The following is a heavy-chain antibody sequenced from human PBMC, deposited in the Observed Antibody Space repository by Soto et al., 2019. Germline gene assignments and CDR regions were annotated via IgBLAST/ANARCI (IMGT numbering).Heavy chain of an antibody. CDR3: AREMATISFDY. CDR2: IIPILGIA. Sequence: QVQLVQSGAEVKKPGSSVKVSCKASGGTFSSYTISWVRQAPGQGLEWMGRIIPILGIANYAQKFQGRVTITADKATSTAYMELSSLRSEDTAVYYCAREMATISFDYWGQGTLVTVSS. J-gene: IGHJ4*02. D-gene: IGHD5-12*01. V-gene: IGHV1-69*08. CDR1: GGTFSSYT.